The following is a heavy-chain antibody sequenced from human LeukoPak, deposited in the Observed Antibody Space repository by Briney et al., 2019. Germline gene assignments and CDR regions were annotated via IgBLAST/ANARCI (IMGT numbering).Heavy chain of an antibody. CDR3: ARSKPRGAPMVRGVIDY. J-gene: IGHJ4*02. Sequence: GGSLRLSCAASGFTFSDYYMSWIRQAPGKGLDWVSYISSSSSTIYYADSVKGRFTISRDNAKNSLYLQMNSLRAEDTAVYYCARSKPRGAPMVRGVIDYWGQGTLVSVSS. V-gene: IGHV3-11*04. CDR1: GFTFSDYY. D-gene: IGHD3-10*01. CDR2: ISSSSSTI.